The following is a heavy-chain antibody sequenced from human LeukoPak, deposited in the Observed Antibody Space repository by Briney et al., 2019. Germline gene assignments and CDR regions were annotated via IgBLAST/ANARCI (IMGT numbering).Heavy chain of an antibody. CDR2: INHSGST. D-gene: IGHD1-14*01. CDR1: GGSFSGYY. CDR3: ARGGPIPDEYYFDY. V-gene: IGHV4-34*01. J-gene: IGHJ4*02. Sequence: PSETLSLTCAVYGGSFSGYYWSWIRQPPGKGLEWIGEINHSGSTNYNPSLKSRVTISVDTSKNQFSLKLSSVAAADTAVYYCARGGPIPDEYYFDYWGQGTLVTVSS.